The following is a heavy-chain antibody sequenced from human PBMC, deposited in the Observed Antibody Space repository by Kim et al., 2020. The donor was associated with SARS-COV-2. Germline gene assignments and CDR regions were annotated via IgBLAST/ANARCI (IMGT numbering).Heavy chain of an antibody. CDR2: IKQDGSEK. CDR1: GFTFSSYW. V-gene: IGHV3-7*01. D-gene: IGHD2-8*01. Sequence: GGSLRLSCAASGFTFSSYWMSWVRQAPGKGLEWVANIKQDGSEKYYVDSVKGRFTISRDNAKNSLYLQMNSLRAEDTAVYYCARDRVGYCTNGVCYTEGYFDYWGQGTLVTVSS. CDR3: ARDRVGYCTNGVCYTEGYFDY. J-gene: IGHJ4*02.